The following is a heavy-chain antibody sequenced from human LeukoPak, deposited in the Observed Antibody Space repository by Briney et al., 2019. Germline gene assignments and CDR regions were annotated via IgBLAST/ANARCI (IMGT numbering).Heavy chain of an antibody. J-gene: IGHJ1*01. Sequence: PSQTLSLTCTVSGDSVGSGPNYWSWIRQSPMKGLEWIGWVYGGGHAYHNPSLPGRATISLDKSKNQFSLTLTSVTAADTAVYYCAEATGEAAAARHWGPGTLVTVSS. CDR2: VYGGGHA. CDR3: AEATGEAAAARH. CDR1: GDSVGSGPNY. D-gene: IGHD6-25*01. V-gene: IGHV4-30-2*06.